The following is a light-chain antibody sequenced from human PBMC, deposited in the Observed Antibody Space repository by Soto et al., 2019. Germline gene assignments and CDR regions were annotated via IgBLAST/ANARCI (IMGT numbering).Light chain of an antibody. J-gene: IGLJ2*01. CDR1: SSNIGAGYD. CDR2: GNI. V-gene: IGLV1-40*01. CDR3: QSYDSSLTVV. Sequence: VLTQPPSVSGAPGQRVTISCTGSSSNIGAGYDVHWYQQVPGTAPKLLIYGNINRPSGVPDRFSGSKSGTSASLAITGLQADDEADYYCQSYDSSLTVVFGGGTKLTVL.